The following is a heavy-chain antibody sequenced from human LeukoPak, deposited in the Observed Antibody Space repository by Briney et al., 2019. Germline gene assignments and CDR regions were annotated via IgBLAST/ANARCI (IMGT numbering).Heavy chain of an antibody. J-gene: IGHJ4*02. D-gene: IGHD2-2*01. V-gene: IGHV4-30-2*01. CDR3: ARVSRGVVPAFDY. CDR2: IYHSGST. CDR1: GGSISSGGYY. Sequence: SETLCLTCTVSGGSISSGGYYWSWIRQPPGKGLEWIGYIYHSGSTYYNPSLKSRVTISVDRPKNQFSLKLSSVTAADTAVYYCARVSRGVVPAFDYWGQGTLVTVSS.